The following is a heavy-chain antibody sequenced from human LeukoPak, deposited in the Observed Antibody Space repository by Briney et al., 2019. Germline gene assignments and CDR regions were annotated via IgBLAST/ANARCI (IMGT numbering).Heavy chain of an antibody. V-gene: IGHV4-39*07. Sequence: SETLSLTCTVSGGSISSSSYYWGWIRQPPGKGLEWIGSIYHSGSTYYNPSLKSRVTISVDTSKNQFSLKLSSVTAADTAMYYCVLPTQWELGRYYMDVWGKGTTVTVSS. CDR1: GGSISSSSYY. J-gene: IGHJ6*03. CDR3: VLPTQWELGRYYMDV. CDR2: IYHSGST. D-gene: IGHD1-26*01.